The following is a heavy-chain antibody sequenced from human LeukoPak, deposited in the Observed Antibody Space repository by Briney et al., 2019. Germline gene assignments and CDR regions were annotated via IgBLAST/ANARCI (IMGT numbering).Heavy chain of an antibody. V-gene: IGHV4-4*02. CDR3: ARLDRVVVPAAPFGVESAADV. J-gene: IGHJ6*04. CDR1: GGSISTSNW. D-gene: IGHD2-2*01. Sequence: PSETLSLTCAVSGGSISTSNWWSWVRQPPGKGLEYIGEIYHSGHINYTPSLKSRVTISVDKSKNHFSLKLSSVTAADTAVYYCARLDRVVVPAAPFGVESAADVWGKGTTVTVSS. CDR2: IYHSGHI.